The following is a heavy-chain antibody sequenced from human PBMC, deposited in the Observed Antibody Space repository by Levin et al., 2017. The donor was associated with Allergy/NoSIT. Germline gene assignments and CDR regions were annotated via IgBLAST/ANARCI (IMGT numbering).Heavy chain of an antibody. CDR1: GFIFSDYA. J-gene: IGHJ4*02. D-gene: IGHD5-12*01. V-gene: IGHV3-30*04. CDR2: ISYDGSQQ. Sequence: GESLKISCAASGFIFSDYAMHWVRQAPGKGLEWVAIISYDGSQQYYADPVKGRFTISRDNSKNTLCLQMNSLRTEDTAVYYCVRERRGYVPDNWGQGTLVTISS. CDR3: VRERRGYVPDN.